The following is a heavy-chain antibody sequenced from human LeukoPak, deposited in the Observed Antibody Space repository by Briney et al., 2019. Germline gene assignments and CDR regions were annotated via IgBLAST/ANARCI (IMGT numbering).Heavy chain of an antibody. D-gene: IGHD4-11*01. CDR2: ISGSGGNT. CDR1: GFTFSSYA. V-gene: IGHV3-23*01. Sequence: GGSLTLSCAASGFTFSSYAMSWVRQAPGKGLEWVSAISGSGGNTYYADSVKGRFTISRDNSKNTLYLQMNSLRAEDTAVYYCAKMTTVTTDYWGQGTLVTDSS. CDR3: AKMTTVTTDY. J-gene: IGHJ4*02.